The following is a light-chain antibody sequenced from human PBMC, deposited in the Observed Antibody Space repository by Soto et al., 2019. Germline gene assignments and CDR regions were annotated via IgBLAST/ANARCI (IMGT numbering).Light chain of an antibody. Sequence: EIVMTQSPATLSVSPGEGVTLSCRASQSVSSSLAWYQQKPGQSPRLLIYGASTRATGIPARFSGSGSGTDFTLTISGLQSGDFAIYYCQHYANWPRTFGLGTKV. V-gene: IGKV3-15*01. CDR1: QSVSSS. J-gene: IGKJ1*01. CDR3: QHYANWPRT. CDR2: GAS.